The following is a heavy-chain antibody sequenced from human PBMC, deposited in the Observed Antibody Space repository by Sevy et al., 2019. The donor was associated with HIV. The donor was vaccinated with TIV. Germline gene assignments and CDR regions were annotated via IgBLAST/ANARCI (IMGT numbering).Heavy chain of an antibody. D-gene: IGHD3-22*01. J-gene: IGHJ4*02. CDR2: ISSNGGST. Sequence: GGSLRLSCSASGFTFSSYAMHRVRQAPGKGLEYVSAISSNGGSTYYADSVKGRFTISRDISKNTLYLQMSSLRAEDTAVYYCVKGPITMIVVPQSYFDYWGQGTLVTVSS. V-gene: IGHV3-64D*06. CDR1: GFTFSSYA. CDR3: VKGPITMIVVPQSYFDY.